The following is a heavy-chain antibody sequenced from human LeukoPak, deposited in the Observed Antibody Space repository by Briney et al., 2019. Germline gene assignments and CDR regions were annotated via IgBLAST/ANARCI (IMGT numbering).Heavy chain of an antibody. J-gene: IGHJ4*02. CDR1: GFTFSSYG. CDR2: ISAFNGKS. D-gene: IGHD1-14*01. Sequence: GASVKVSCTASGFTFSSYGISWVRQAPGQDLEWMGWISAFNGKSNYPQKFQGRVTMTTDTSTSTAYMELRSLRSDDTAVYYCAREAAGQANRDHFDTWGQGTLVSVSS. CDR3: AREAAGQANRDHFDT. V-gene: IGHV1-18*01.